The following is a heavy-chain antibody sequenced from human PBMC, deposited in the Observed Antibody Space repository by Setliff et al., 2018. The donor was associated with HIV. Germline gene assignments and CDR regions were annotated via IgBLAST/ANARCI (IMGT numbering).Heavy chain of an antibody. Sequence: ASVKVSCKASGYTFTSYYMHWVRQAPGQGLEWMGIINPSGGRTTYAQKFQGRVTMTRDTSTSTVYMELSSLRSEDTAVYYCARVGKRIRGYCSGDNCYLYYFDYWGQGTQVTVSS. J-gene: IGHJ4*02. CDR1: GYTFTSYY. D-gene: IGHD2-15*01. CDR3: ARVGKRIRGYCSGDNCYLYYFDY. CDR2: INPSGGRT. V-gene: IGHV1-46*01.